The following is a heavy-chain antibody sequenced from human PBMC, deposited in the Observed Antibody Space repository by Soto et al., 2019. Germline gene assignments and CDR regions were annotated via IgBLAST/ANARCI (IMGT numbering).Heavy chain of an antibody. D-gene: IGHD1-7*01. V-gene: IGHV4-34*01. CDR2: INHSGST. Sequence: QVQLQQWGAGLLKPSETLSLTCAVSGGSFSGYYWTWIRQPPGTGLEWIGEINHSGSTNYNPSLKSRITKSVDTSKNPFSLKLTTVTAADTAVYYCAVDKTTGHFEYWGQGTLVTVSS. CDR3: AVDKTTGHFEY. CDR1: GGSFSGYY. J-gene: IGHJ4*02.